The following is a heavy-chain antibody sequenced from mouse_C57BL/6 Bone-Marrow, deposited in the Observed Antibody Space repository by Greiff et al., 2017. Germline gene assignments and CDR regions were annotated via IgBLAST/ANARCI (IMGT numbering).Heavy chain of an antibody. CDR1: GYTFTDYY. Sequence: EVQLQQSGPVLVKPGASVKMSCKASGYTFTDYYMNWVKQSHGKSLEWIGVINPYNGGTSYNQKFKGKATLTVDKSSSTAYMELNSLTSEDSAVYYCARDGSSSFDYWGQGTTLTVSS. CDR3: ARDGSSSFDY. J-gene: IGHJ2*01. V-gene: IGHV1-19*01. CDR2: INPYNGGT. D-gene: IGHD1-1*01.